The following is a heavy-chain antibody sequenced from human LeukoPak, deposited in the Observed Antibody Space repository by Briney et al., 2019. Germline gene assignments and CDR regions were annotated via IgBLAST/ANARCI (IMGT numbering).Heavy chain of an antibody. CDR1: GFTFSSYA. Sequence: GGSLRLSCAVSGFTFSSYAMSWVRQAPGKGLEWVSGISGSGGSTYYADSVKGRFTISRDNSKNTLYLQMNSLRAEDTAVYYCARDRGGAYDFWSGYYTGYFDYWGQGTLVPVSS. D-gene: IGHD3-3*01. CDR2: ISGSGGST. V-gene: IGHV3-23*01. CDR3: ARDRGGAYDFWSGYYTGYFDY. J-gene: IGHJ4*02.